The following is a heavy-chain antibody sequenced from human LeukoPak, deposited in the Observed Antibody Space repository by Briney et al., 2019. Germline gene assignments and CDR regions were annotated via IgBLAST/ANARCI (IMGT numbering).Heavy chain of an antibody. V-gene: IGHV6-1*01. CDR3: ATFSSSWQAFDF. J-gene: IGHJ4*02. Sequence: SQTLSLTCAISGDSVSSSTAAWNWIRQSPSRGLEWLGRTYYRSKWYSDSAVSVKSRITITPDTSKNQFSLQLNSVTPEDTAVYYCATFSSSWQAFDFWGRGTLVTVSS. D-gene: IGHD6-13*01. CDR1: GDSVSSSTAA. CDR2: TYYRSKWYS.